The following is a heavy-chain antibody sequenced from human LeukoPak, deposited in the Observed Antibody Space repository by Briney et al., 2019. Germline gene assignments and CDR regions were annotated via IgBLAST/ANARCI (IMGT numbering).Heavy chain of an antibody. D-gene: IGHD6-19*01. Sequence: GGSLRLSCAASGFTFSSYSMNWVRQAPGKGLEWVSSISSSSSYIYYADSVKGRFTISRDNAKNSLYLQMNSLRAEDTAVYYCARDKSVAGTIGWFDPWGQGTLVTVSS. CDR3: ARDKSVAGTIGWFDP. V-gene: IGHV3-21*01. J-gene: IGHJ5*02. CDR2: ISSSSSYI. CDR1: GFTFSSYS.